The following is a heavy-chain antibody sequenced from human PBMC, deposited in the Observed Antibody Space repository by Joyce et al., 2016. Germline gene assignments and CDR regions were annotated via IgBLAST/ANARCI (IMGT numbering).Heavy chain of an antibody. CDR2: INTNGGTI. Sequence: EEQLVESGEGLVQPGGSLRLSCADSGFTLNNYIMYWVRQAPGKGLEYVSSINTNGGTIDYAASVKGRFTISRDNSKNTLNLQMGSLRVDDMAVYYCARRYYGGNSNWYFDLWGRGILVTVSS. D-gene: IGHD4-23*01. J-gene: IGHJ2*01. CDR1: GFTLNNYI. CDR3: ARRYYGGNSNWYFDL. V-gene: IGHV3-64*02.